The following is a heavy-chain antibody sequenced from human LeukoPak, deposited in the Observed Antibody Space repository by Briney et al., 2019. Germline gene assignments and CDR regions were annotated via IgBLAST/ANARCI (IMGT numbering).Heavy chain of an antibody. V-gene: IGHV3-49*04. CDR2: IRSRAFDGTT. D-gene: IGHD2-21*02. CDR3: ARGGIEVLTGIPDF. J-gene: IGHJ3*01. Sequence: GGSLRLSCTASAFSFGDYALSWVRQAPGKGLEWVGFIRSRAFDGTTENAASVKGRFTISRDNAKNSLYLQMNSLSAEDTAIYYCARGGIEVLTGIPDFWGQGTMVTVSA. CDR1: AFSFGDYA.